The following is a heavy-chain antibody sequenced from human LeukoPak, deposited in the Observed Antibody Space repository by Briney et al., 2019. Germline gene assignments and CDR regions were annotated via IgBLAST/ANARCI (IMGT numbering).Heavy chain of an antibody. D-gene: IGHD1-7*01. CDR3: ARDELELRLYYYYMDV. CDR1: GFTFSSYW. CDR2: INSDGSST. J-gene: IGHJ6*03. V-gene: IGHV3-74*01. Sequence: PGGSLRLSCAASGFTFSSYWMHWVRHAPGKGLVWVSRINSDGSSTSYADSVKGRFTISRDNAKNTLYLQMNSLRAEDTAVYYCARDELELRLYYYYMDVWGKGTTVTVSS.